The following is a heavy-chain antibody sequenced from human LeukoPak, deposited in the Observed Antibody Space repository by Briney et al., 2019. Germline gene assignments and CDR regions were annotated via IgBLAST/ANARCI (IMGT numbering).Heavy chain of an antibody. J-gene: IGHJ5*02. CDR1: GFTFSSYS. CDR2: ISSSSSYI. V-gene: IGHV3-21*01. Sequence: PGGSLRLSCAASGFTFSSYSMNWVRQAPGKGLEWVSSISSSSSYIYYADSVKGRFTISRDNAKNSLYLQMNSLRAEDTAVYYCARKGGSWYNWFDPWGQGTLVTVSS. D-gene: IGHD2-15*01. CDR3: ARKGGSWYNWFDP.